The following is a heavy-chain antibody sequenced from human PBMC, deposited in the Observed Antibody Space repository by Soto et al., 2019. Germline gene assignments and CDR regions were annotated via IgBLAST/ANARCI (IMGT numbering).Heavy chain of an antibody. V-gene: IGHV1-69*13. J-gene: IGHJ4*02. CDR1: GGTFSSYA. D-gene: IGHD2-2*01. Sequence: GASVKVSCKASGGTFSSYAISWVRQAPGQGLEWMGGIIPIFGTANYAQKFQGRVTITGDASASTAYMELSSLRSEDTAVYYCARSLLKGVVLVVPAAILVYWGQGNLVTVSS. CDR2: IIPIFGTA. CDR3: ARSLLKGVVLVVPAAILVY.